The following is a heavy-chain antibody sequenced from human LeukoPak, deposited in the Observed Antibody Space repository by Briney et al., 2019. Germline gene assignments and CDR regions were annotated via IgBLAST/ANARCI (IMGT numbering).Heavy chain of an antibody. CDR3: ARGTPHYYYYYGMDV. Sequence: GGSLRLSCAASGFTSSDYWMAWVRQAPGKGLEWVSYISSSGSTIYYADSVKGRFTISRDNAKNSLYLQMNSLRAEDTAVYYCARGTPHYYYYYGMDVWGQGTTVTVSS. CDR2: ISSSGSTI. V-gene: IGHV3-11*01. CDR1: GFTSSDYW. J-gene: IGHJ6*02.